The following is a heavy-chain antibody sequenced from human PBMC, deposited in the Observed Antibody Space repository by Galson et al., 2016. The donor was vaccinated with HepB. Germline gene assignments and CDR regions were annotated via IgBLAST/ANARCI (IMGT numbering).Heavy chain of an antibody. D-gene: IGHD3-3*01. V-gene: IGHV3-21*01. CDR1: GFSFSTYS. Sequence: SLRLSCAASGFSFSTYSMNWVRQAPGKGLEWVSCISSSSNYIYYAGRFTISRDNAKNSLYLQMNSLRPEDTAVYYCAKEGHHDFWSGYYNWFAPWGQGTLVTVSS. CDR3: AKEGHHDFWSGYYNWFAP. CDR2: ISSSSNYI. J-gene: IGHJ5*02.